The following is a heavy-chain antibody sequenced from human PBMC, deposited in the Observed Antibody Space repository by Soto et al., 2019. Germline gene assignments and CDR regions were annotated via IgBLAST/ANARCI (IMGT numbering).Heavy chain of an antibody. CDR3: ARDMTVCTVPHFDY. V-gene: IGHV1-69*06. CDR2: IIPISGTA. D-gene: IGHD2-21*02. CDR1: GGSSKNYA. Sequence: QVQLVQSGAEVKKPGSSVKVSCKASGGSSKNYAISWVRQAPGQGLEWMGGIIPISGTADYAQKFQGRLTITADKSTNTAYMELSSLRSEDTAVYYCARDMTVCTVPHFDYWGQGTLVTVSS. J-gene: IGHJ4*02.